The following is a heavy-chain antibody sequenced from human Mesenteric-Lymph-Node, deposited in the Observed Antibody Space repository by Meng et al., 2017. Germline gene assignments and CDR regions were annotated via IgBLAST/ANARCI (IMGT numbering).Heavy chain of an antibody. J-gene: IGHJ4*02. CDR3: GRDQGRELINH. CDR2: LCYSACT. D-gene: IGHD1-7*01. CDR1: GVPTNSGDYY. V-gene: IGHV4-30-4*01. Sequence: LGLCKLPQTLSCTCNGAGVPTNSGDYYWSSFRQPPWKGLEWIGYLCYSACTYNNPSLMSRVTISVDTSKNQFSLKLSSVTAADAAVYYCGRDQGRELINHWGQGALVTVSS.